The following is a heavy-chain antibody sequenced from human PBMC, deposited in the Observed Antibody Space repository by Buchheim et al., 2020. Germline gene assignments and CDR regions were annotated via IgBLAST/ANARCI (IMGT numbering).Heavy chain of an antibody. J-gene: IGHJ6*03. CDR2: ISASGGST. Sequence: EVQLLESGGGLVEPGGSLRLSCAASGFTFSTHAMSWVRQAPGKGLEWVSSISASGGSTYYSDSVKGRFSVSRDNSKGILYAQMNSLRVDDTALYYCAKTTFGVTKIENYYFHMDVWGKGTT. D-gene: IGHD3-3*01. V-gene: IGHV3-23*01. CDR1: GFTFSTHA. CDR3: AKTTFGVTKIENYYFHMDV.